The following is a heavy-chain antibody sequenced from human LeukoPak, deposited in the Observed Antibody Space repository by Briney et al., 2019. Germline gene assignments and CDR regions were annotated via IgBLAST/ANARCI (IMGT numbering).Heavy chain of an antibody. CDR2: IYHSGST. CDR1: GYSISSGYY. Sequence: SETLSLTCTVSGYSISSGYYWGWIRQPPGKGLEWIGSIYHSGSTYYNPSLKSRVTISVDTSKNQFSLKLSSVTAADTAVYCCARGRGIDAFDIWGQGTMVTVSS. D-gene: IGHD3-16*01. J-gene: IGHJ3*02. V-gene: IGHV4-38-2*02. CDR3: ARGRGIDAFDI.